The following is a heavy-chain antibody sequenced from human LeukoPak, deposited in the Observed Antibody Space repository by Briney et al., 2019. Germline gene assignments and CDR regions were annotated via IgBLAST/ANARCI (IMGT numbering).Heavy chain of an antibody. V-gene: IGHV3-33*01. CDR1: GFTFSSYG. CDR2: IWYDGSNK. Sequence: GGSLRLSCAASGFTFSSYGMHWVRQAPGKGLEWVAVIWYDGSNKYYADSVKGRFTISRDNSKNTLYLQMNSLRAEDTAVYYCARGRITIFGVVINNWFDPWGQGTLVTVSS. D-gene: IGHD3-3*01. CDR3: ARGRITIFGVVINNWFDP. J-gene: IGHJ5*02.